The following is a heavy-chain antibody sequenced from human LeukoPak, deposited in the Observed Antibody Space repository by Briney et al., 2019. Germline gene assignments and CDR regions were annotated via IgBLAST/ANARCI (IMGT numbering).Heavy chain of an antibody. CDR3: ARVTRYDNSRTYSYMDV. V-gene: IGHV4-34*01. CDR2: INHSGST. J-gene: IGHJ6*03. CDR1: GGSFSGYY. Sequence: PSETLSLTCAVYGGSFSGYYWSWIRQPPGKGLEWIGEINHSGSTNYNPSLKSRVTISVDTSKNHFPLKLSSVTAADTAVYFCARVTRYDNSRTYSYMDVWGRGTTVTVSS. D-gene: IGHD4-17*01.